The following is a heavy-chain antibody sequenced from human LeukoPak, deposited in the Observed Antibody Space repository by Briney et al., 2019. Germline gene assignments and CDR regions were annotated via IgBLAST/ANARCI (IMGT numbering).Heavy chain of an antibody. D-gene: IGHD6-19*01. CDR3: ARIRVGSSGWYYFDY. V-gene: IGHV3-30-3*01. J-gene: IGHJ4*02. CDR1: GFTFSSYA. CDR2: ISYDGSNK. Sequence: AGGSLRLSCAASGFTFSSYAMHWVRQVPGKGLEWVAVISYDGSNKYYADSVKGRFTISRDNSKNTLYLQMNGLRAEDTAVYYCARIRVGSSGWYYFDYWGQGTLVTVSS.